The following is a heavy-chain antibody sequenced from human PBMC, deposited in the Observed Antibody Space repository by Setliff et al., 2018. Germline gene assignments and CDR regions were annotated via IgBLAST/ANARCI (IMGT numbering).Heavy chain of an antibody. V-gene: IGHV4-4*07. CDR1: GGSVTSHY. Sequence: SETLSLTCAVSGGSVTSHYWSWIRQPAGKGLEWLGQIYTSWSTNYNPSLKGRATLSIDASKRQFSLKLTSVTAADTAVYYCARGGYSYGPSDAFDIWGQGTMVTVSS. CDR2: IYTSWST. J-gene: IGHJ3*02. CDR3: ARGGYSYGPSDAFDI. D-gene: IGHD5-18*01.